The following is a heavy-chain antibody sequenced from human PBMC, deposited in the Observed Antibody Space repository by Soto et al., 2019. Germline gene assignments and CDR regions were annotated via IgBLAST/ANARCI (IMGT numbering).Heavy chain of an antibody. J-gene: IGHJ6*02. CDR1: GYTFTSYG. D-gene: IGHD3-3*01. CDR3: ARSPGSVDFWSGYYPYGMDV. V-gene: IGHV1-18*01. Sequence: GPSVKVSCKASGYTFTSYGISWVRQAPGQGLEWMGWISAYNGNTNYAQKLQGRVTMTTDTSTSTAYMELRSLRSDDTAVYYCARSPGSVDFWSGYYPYGMDVWGQGTTVTVSS. CDR2: ISAYNGNT.